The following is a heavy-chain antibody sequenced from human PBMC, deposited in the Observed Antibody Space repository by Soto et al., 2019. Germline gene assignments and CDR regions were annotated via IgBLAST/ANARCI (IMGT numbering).Heavy chain of an antibody. Sequence: QVQLVQSGAEVKNPGASVKVSCKASGYTFTRYGIGWARQAPGQGLEWMGWINTYNGNTNNAQNVQGRITLTTDTSTSTANMELRSLRSNDTAIYYCAMVDVYVTPSPQDVWGQGTTVIVSS. CDR3: AMVDVYVTPSPQDV. CDR1: GYTFTRYG. J-gene: IGHJ6*02. D-gene: IGHD3-16*01. CDR2: INTYNGNT. V-gene: IGHV1-18*01.